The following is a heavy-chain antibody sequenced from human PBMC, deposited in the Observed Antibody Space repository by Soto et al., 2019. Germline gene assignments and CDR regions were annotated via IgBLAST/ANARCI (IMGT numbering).Heavy chain of an antibody. D-gene: IGHD2-2*01. V-gene: IGHV3-23*01. Sequence: EVQLLESGGGLVQPGGSLRLSCAASGFTFSSYAMSWVRQAPGKGLEWVSAISSSGGSTYYADSVKGRFTISRDNSKNTLYLQMNSLRAEDTAVYYCAKVGSGVVSAAMVDYWGQGTLVTVSS. CDR2: ISSSGGST. CDR3: AKVGSGVVSAAMVDY. CDR1: GFTFSSYA. J-gene: IGHJ4*02.